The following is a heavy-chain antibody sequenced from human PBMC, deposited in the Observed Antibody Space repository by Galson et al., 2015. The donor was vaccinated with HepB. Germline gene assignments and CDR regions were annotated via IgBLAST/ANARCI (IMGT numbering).Heavy chain of an antibody. CDR1: GFTFSDYY. CDR2: ISSSGSTI. CDR3: APLRRYSGSYRTIR. D-gene: IGHD1-26*01. Sequence: SLRLSCAASGFTFSDYYMSWIRQAPGKGLEWVSYISSSGSTIYYADSVKGRFTISRDNAKNSLYLQMNSLRAEDTAVYYCAPLRRYSGSYRTIRWGQGTLVTVSS. V-gene: IGHV3-11*01. J-gene: IGHJ4*02.